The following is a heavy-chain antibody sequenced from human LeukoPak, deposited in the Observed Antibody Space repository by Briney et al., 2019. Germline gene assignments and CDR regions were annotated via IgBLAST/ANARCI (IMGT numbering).Heavy chain of an antibody. CDR3: ARSGVVEPAATSFDP. CDR2: MDPNSGNT. V-gene: IGHV1-8*01. J-gene: IGHJ5*02. Sequence: ASVKVSCKASGYTFTSYDINWVRQATGHGLEWMGWMDPNSGNTGYAQKFQGRVTMTRNTSISTAYMELSSLRSEDTAVYYCARSGVVEPAATSFDPWGQGTLVTVSS. CDR1: GYTFTSYD. D-gene: IGHD2-2*01.